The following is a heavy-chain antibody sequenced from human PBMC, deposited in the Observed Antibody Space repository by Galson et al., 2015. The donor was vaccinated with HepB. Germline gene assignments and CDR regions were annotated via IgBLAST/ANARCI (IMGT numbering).Heavy chain of an antibody. CDR3: ARFNTAGTAYYYYGMDV. CDR2: IYYSGST. CDR1: GGSISSYY. J-gene: IGHJ6*02. V-gene: IGHV4-59*01. Sequence: SETLSLTCAVYGGSISSYYWSWIRQPPGKGLEWIGYIYYSGSTHYNPSLKSRVTISVDTSKNQFSLKLSSVTAADTAVYYCARFNTAGTAYYYYGMDVWGQGTTVTVSS. D-gene: IGHD6-19*01.